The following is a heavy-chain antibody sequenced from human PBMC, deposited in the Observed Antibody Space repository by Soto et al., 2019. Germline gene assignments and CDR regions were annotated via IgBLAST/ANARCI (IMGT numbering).Heavy chain of an antibody. J-gene: IGHJ4*02. Sequence: QVQLQESGPGLVKPSQTLSLTCTVSGGSINSGGYCWSWIRQHPGKGLDWIGCISYGGSTSYNPSLKSRVTISVDXXXXXXXXXXXXXXXXXXXXXXXXXXXXXWGQGALITVSS. V-gene: IGHV4-31*03. CDR1: GGSINSGGYC. CDR3: XXXXXXX. CDR2: ISYGGST.